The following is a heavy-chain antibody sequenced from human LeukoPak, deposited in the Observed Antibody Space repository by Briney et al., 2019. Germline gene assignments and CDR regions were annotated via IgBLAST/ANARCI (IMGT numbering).Heavy chain of an antibody. CDR3: ANFPIKPWTS. V-gene: IGHV3-23*01. Sequence: GGSLRLSCAASGFTFSSYTMTWVRQAPGKGLEWVPAISGSGDITYYADSVKGRFTISRDNSKNTLYLQMNSLRAEDTAVYYCANFPIKPWTSWGQGTLVTVSS. D-gene: IGHD3/OR15-3a*01. CDR1: GFTFSSYT. J-gene: IGHJ5*02. CDR2: ISGSGDIT.